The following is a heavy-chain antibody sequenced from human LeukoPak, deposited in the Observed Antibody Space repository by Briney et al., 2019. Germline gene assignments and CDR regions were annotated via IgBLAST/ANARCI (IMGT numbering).Heavy chain of an antibody. D-gene: IGHD3-22*01. Sequence: ASVKVSCKASGYTFTSYDINWVRQAPGQGLEWMGIINPSGGSTSYAQKFQGRVTMTRDMSTSTVYMELSSLRSEDTAVYYCARENSAYSSGYYEFDYWGQGTLVTVSS. V-gene: IGHV1-46*01. CDR1: GYTFTSYD. CDR2: INPSGGST. CDR3: ARENSAYSSGYYEFDY. J-gene: IGHJ4*02.